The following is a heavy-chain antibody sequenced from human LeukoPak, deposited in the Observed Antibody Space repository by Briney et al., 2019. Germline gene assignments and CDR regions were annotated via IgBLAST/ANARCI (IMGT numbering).Heavy chain of an antibody. Sequence: SETLSLTCTVSGYSISSGYYWGWIRQPPGKGLEWTGSIDHSGSTYYNPSLKSRITISVDTSKNQFSLKLSSVTAADTAVYYCARIPYDILTDAWGQGTLVTVSS. CDR3: ARIPYDILTDA. D-gene: IGHD3-9*01. CDR2: IDHSGST. V-gene: IGHV4-38-2*02. CDR1: GYSISSGYY. J-gene: IGHJ5*02.